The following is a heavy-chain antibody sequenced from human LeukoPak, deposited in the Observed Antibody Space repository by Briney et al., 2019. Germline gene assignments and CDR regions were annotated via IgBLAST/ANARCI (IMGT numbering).Heavy chain of an antibody. Sequence: PSETLSLTCTVSGGSISSYYWSWIRQPPGKGLEWIGYIYYSGSTNYNPSLKSRVTISVETSKNQFSLKLSSVTAADTAVYYCARGEAVAGLKALHWGQGTLVTVSS. J-gene: IGHJ4*02. CDR3: ARGEAVAGLKALH. V-gene: IGHV4-59*01. CDR2: IYYSGST. D-gene: IGHD6-19*01. CDR1: GGSISSYY.